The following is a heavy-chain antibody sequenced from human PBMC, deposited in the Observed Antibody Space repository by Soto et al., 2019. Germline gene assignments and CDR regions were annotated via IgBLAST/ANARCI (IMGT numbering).Heavy chain of an antibody. CDR2: IYSGGST. V-gene: IGHV3-53*01. J-gene: IGHJ4*02. D-gene: IGHD3-10*01. Sequence: GGSLRLSCAASGFTVSSNYMSWVRQAPGKGLEWVSVIYSGGSTYYADSVKGRFTISRDNSKNTLYLQMNSLRAEDTAVYYCAARNPLWFHIFDYWGQGTLVTVSS. CDR1: GFTVSSNY. CDR3: AARNPLWFHIFDY.